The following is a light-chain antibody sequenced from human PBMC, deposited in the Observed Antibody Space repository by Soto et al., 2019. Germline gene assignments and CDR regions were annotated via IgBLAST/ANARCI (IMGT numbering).Light chain of an antibody. CDR2: DAS. CDR3: QVYDRSPL. V-gene: IGKV3-20*01. J-gene: IGKJ4*01. Sequence: EIVMTQSPVTLSVSPGERATLSCRASQSLGGNLAWYQQKPGQGPRLLMYDASGRASGIPDRFSGSGSGTDFTLTISRLEPEDFAVYYCQVYDRSPLFGGGTKVEI. CDR1: QSLGGN.